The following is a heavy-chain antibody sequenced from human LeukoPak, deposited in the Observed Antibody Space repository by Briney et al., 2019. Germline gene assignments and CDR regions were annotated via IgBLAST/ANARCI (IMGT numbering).Heavy chain of an antibody. CDR3: ARDPPASGIAPTFDP. D-gene: IGHD6-13*01. Sequence: ASVKVSCKASGYTFTSYGISWVRHAPGQGLEWMGWISAYNGNTNYAQKLQGRVTMTTDTSTSTAYMELRSLRSDDTAVYYCARDPPASGIAPTFDPWGQGTLVTVSS. J-gene: IGHJ5*02. V-gene: IGHV1-18*01. CDR1: GYTFTSYG. CDR2: ISAYNGNT.